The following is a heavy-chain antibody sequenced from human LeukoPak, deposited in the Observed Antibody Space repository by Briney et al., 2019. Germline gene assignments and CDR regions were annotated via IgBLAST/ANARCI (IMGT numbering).Heavy chain of an antibody. CDR3: ARRGSSWSFDY. V-gene: IGHV5-51*01. J-gene: IGHJ4*02. D-gene: IGHD6-13*01. CDR2: IYPGDSDT. CDR1: GYSFTSYW. Sequence: GESLKISCKGSGYSFTSYWIGWVRQMPGKGLEWMGVIYPGDSDTRYSPSFQGQVTLSADKAISTAYLQWSSLKASDTAIYYCARRGSSWSFDYWGQGTLVTVSS.